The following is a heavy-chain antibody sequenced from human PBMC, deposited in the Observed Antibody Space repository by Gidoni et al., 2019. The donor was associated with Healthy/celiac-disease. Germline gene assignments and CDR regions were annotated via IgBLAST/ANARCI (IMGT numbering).Heavy chain of an antibody. V-gene: IGHV1-18*01. CDR1: GSTSTSYG. CDR3: ARDLGRGSGWYQNDY. CDR2: ISAYNGNT. Sequence: QVQLVQAGAEVKKPGASVKVSCKASGSTSTSYGISWVRQAPGQGLEWMGWISAYNGNTNYAQKLQGRVTMTTDTSTSTAYMELRSLRSDDTAVYYCARDLGRGSGWYQNDYWGQGTLVTVSS. J-gene: IGHJ4*02. D-gene: IGHD6-19*01.